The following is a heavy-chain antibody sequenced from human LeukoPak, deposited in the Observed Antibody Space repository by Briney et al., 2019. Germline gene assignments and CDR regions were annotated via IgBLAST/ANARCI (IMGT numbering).Heavy chain of an antibody. CDR1: GFTFSDYY. D-gene: IGHD3-22*01. CDR3: ARSLTYYYDSSGYLDI. V-gene: IGHV3-11*04. Sequence: PGGSLRLSCAAPGFTFSDYYMSWIRQAPGKGLEWVSYISSSGSTIYYADSVKGRFTISRDNAKNSLYLQMNSLRAEDTAVYYCARSLTYYYDSSGYLDIWGQGTMVTVSS. J-gene: IGHJ3*02. CDR2: ISSSGSTI.